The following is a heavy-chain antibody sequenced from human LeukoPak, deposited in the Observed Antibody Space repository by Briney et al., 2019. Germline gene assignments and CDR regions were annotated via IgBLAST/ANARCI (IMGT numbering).Heavy chain of an antibody. Sequence: GASVTVSSTASGYTFTSYAMHWVRQAPGQRLEWMGWSNAGNGNTKYSQKFQGRVAITRDTSASTAYMELSSLRSEDTAVYYCASATHFSSGWSDAFHIWGQGTMVTVSS. J-gene: IGHJ3*02. V-gene: IGHV1-3*01. CDR2: SNAGNGNT. CDR3: ASATHFSSGWSDAFHI. D-gene: IGHD6-19*01. CDR1: GYTFTSYA.